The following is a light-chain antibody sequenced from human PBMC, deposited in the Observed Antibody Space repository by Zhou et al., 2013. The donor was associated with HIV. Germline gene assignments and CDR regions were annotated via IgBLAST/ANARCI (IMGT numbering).Light chain of an antibody. Sequence: EVVMTQSPATLSVSPGERATLSCRASQSVSSNLAWYQQKLGQAPRLLISGASARATGVPDRFSGSGSGTEFTLTISRLEPEDFAVYHCQQYGSSPFTFGPGTKVDIK. V-gene: IGKV3-20*01. CDR1: QSVSSN. J-gene: IGKJ3*01. CDR2: GAS. CDR3: QQYGSSPFT.